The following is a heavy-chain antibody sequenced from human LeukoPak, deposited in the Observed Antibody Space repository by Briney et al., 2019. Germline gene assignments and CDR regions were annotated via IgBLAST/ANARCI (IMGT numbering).Heavy chain of an antibody. CDR1: GGSFSGYY. CDR3: ARDDYDILTGYPSHMDV. Sequence: SETLSLTCAVYGGSFSGYYWSWIRQPPGKGLEWIGEINHSGSTNYNPSLKSRVTILVDTSKNQFSMKLSSVTAADTAVYYCARDDYDILTGYPSHMDVWGKGATVTISS. CDR2: INHSGST. D-gene: IGHD3-9*01. V-gene: IGHV4-34*01. J-gene: IGHJ6*03.